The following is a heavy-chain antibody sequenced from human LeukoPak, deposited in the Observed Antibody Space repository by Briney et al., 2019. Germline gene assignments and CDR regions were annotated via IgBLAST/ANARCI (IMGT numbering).Heavy chain of an antibody. CDR3: AREGGYCSSTSCLGFTDV. D-gene: IGHD2-2*01. CDR1: GYTFTSYY. J-gene: IGHJ6*02. Sequence: ASVKVSCKASGYTFTSYYMHWVRQAPGQGLEWMGIINPSGGSTSYAQKFQGRVTMTRDTSTSTVYMELSSLRSEDTAVYYCAREGGYCSSTSCLGFTDVWGQGTTVTVSS. V-gene: IGHV1-46*01. CDR2: INPSGGST.